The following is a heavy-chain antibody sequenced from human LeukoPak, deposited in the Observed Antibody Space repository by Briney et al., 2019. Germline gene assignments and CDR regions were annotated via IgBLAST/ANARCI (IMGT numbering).Heavy chain of an antibody. Sequence: GGSLRLSCAASGFTFSSYAMSWVRQAPGKGLEWVSAISGSGGSTYYADSVKGRFTISRDNSKNTLYLQMNSPRAEDTAVYYCARNDVDVLRFLEWLLYGYFDYWGQGTLVTVSS. D-gene: IGHD3-3*01. CDR3: ARNDVDVLRFLEWLLYGYFDY. CDR1: GFTFSSYA. J-gene: IGHJ4*02. CDR2: ISGSGGST. V-gene: IGHV3-23*01.